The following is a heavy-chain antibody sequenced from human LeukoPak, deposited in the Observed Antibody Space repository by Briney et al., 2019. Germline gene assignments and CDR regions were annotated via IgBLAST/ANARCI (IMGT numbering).Heavy chain of an antibody. CDR3: ARSRITIFGVVASRSCWFDP. CDR2: IYYSGST. D-gene: IGHD3-3*01. J-gene: IGHJ5*02. V-gene: IGHV4-39*01. Sequence: SETLSLTCTVSGGSISSSSYYWGWIRQAPGKGLEWIGSIYYSGSTYYNTSVKSRVTISVDTSKNQFSLKLSSVTAADTAVYYCARSRITIFGVVASRSCWFDPWGQGTLVTVSS. CDR1: GGSISSSSYY.